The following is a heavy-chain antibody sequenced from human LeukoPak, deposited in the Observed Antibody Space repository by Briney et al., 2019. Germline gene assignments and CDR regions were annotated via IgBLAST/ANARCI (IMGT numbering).Heavy chain of an antibody. CDR3: AKVGSRWFGEVLDY. J-gene: IGHJ4*02. CDR1: GFTFDDYA. CDR2: ISWNSGSI. Sequence: PGGSLRLSCAASGFTFDDYAMHWVRQAPGKGLEWVSGISWNSGSIGYADSVKGRFTISRDNAKNSLYLQMNSLRAEDTALYYCAKVGSRWFGEVLDYWGQGTLVTVSS. D-gene: IGHD3-10*01. V-gene: IGHV3-9*01.